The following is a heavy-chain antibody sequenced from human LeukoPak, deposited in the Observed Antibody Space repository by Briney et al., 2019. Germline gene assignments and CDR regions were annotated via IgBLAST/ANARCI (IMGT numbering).Heavy chain of an antibody. Sequence: SVKVSCKASGGTFSSYAISWVRQAPGQGLEWMGGIIPIFGTANYAQKFQGRVTITADESTSTAYVELSSLRSEDTAVYYCAREPPIYYYDSSGYPDWGQGTLVTVSS. D-gene: IGHD3-22*01. J-gene: IGHJ4*02. CDR2: IIPIFGTA. CDR1: GGTFSSYA. CDR3: AREPPIYYYDSSGYPD. V-gene: IGHV1-69*13.